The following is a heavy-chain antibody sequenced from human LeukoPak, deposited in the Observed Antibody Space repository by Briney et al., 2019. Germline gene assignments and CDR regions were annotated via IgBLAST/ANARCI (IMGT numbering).Heavy chain of an antibody. CDR2: ISASGGTA. Sequence: GGSLRLSCEASGFTFSRYAMSWVRQARGKGPEWVSGISASGGTAYFADSVKGRFIISRDSSKNTLFLQMNSLRAEDTALYYCAKDPTGDWVGAFDMWGQGTRVTVSS. J-gene: IGHJ3*02. V-gene: IGHV3-23*01. D-gene: IGHD3-10*01. CDR3: AKDPTGDWVGAFDM. CDR1: GFTFSRYA.